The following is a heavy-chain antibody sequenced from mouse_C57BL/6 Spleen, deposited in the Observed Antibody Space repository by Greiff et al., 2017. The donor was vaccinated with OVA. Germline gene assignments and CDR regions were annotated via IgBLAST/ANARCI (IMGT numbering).Heavy chain of an antibody. V-gene: IGHV1-15*01. D-gene: IGHD2-1*01. CDR2: IDPETGGT. CDR3: TRGGYYGNFYAMDY. CDR1: GYTFTDYE. Sequence: VQLQESGAELVRPGASVTLSCKASGYTFTDYEIHWVKQTPVHGLEWIGAIDPETGGTAYNQKFKGKAILTADKSSSTAYMELRSLTSEDSAVYYCTRGGYYGNFYAMDYWGQGTSVTVSS. J-gene: IGHJ4*01.